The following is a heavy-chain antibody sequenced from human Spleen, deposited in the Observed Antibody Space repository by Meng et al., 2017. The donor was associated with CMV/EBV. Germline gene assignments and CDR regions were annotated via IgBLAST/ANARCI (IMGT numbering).Heavy chain of an antibody. V-gene: IGHV3-23*01. CDR3: AKGYSSGPE. CDR1: GFTFSSYS. D-gene: IGHD6-19*01. CDR2: INYNGVST. Sequence: GESLKISCAASGFTFSSYSMNWVRQAPGKGLEWVSAINYNGVSTYYADSVKGRFTISRDNSKNTLFLQMNSLRAEDTAIYYCAKGYSSGPEWGQGTLVTVSS. J-gene: IGHJ4*02.